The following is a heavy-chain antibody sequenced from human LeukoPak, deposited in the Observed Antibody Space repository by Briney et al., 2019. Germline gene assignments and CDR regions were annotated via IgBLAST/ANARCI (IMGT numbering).Heavy chain of an antibody. Sequence: PGGSLRLSCAASGFTFSSYAMHWVRPAPGKGLEWVAVISYDGSNKYYADSVKGRFTISRDNSKNTLYLQMNSLRAEDTAVYYCTRSNDVWSGGDYWGQGTLVTVSS. J-gene: IGHJ4*02. CDR3: TRSNDVWSGGDY. V-gene: IGHV3-30-3*01. CDR2: ISYDGSNK. CDR1: GFTFSSYA. D-gene: IGHD3-3*01.